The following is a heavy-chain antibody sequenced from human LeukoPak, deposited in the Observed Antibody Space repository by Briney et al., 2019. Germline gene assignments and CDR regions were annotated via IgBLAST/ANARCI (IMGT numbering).Heavy chain of an antibody. CDR1: GGSISSGGYY. CDR2: IYYSGST. CDR3: ARGVYYDSSGYYPDAFDI. V-gene: IGHV4-31*03. Sequence: SETLSLTCTVSGGSISSGGYYWSWIRQHPGKGLEWIGYIYYSGSTYYNPSLKSRVTISVDTSKNQFSLKLSSVTAADTAVYYCARGVYYDSSGYYPDAFDIWGQGTMVTVSS. D-gene: IGHD3-22*01. J-gene: IGHJ3*02.